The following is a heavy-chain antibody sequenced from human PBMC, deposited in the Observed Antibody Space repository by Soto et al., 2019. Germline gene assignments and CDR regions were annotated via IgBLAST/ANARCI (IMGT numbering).Heavy chain of an antibody. D-gene: IGHD3-22*01. CDR1: GYSFTSYW. Sequence: GESLKISCKGSGYSFTSYWISWVRQMPWKGLEWMGRIDPSDSYTNYSTSFQGHVTISADKSISTAYLQWISLKASDTAMYYCARQSLEDYYDSSGPYSYYGMDVWGQGTTVTVSS. J-gene: IGHJ6*02. CDR2: IDPSDSYT. V-gene: IGHV5-10-1*01. CDR3: ARQSLEDYYDSSGPYSYYGMDV.